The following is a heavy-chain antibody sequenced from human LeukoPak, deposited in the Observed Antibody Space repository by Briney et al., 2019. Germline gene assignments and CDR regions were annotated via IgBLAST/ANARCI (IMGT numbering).Heavy chain of an antibody. Sequence: GGSLRLSCAASGFTFSSYAMHWVRQAPGKGLEWVAVISYDGSKKYYADSVKGRFTISRDNSKNTLYLQMNSLRAEDTAVYYCARDPWTTGELDYWGQGTLVTVSS. J-gene: IGHJ4*02. CDR3: ARDPWTTGELDY. V-gene: IGHV3-30-3*01. D-gene: IGHD4-17*01. CDR2: ISYDGSKK. CDR1: GFTFSSYA.